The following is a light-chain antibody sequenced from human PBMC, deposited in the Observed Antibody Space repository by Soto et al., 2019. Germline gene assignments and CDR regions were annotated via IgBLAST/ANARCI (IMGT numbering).Light chain of an antibody. CDR3: HQRQSWPRT. CDR2: SAP. CDR1: QSVSSSY. V-gene: IGKV3D-20*02. Sequence: EIVLTQSPGTLSLSPGERATLSCRASQSVSSSYLAWYKQKRGQAPRLLIYSAPSRATGIPDRFSGSGSGTDFTLTISSLAPDDFAIYYCHQRQSWPRTFGQGTKVDIK. J-gene: IGKJ1*01.